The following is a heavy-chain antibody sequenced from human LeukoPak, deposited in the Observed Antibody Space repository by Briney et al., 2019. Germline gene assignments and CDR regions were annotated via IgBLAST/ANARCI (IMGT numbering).Heavy chain of an antibody. D-gene: IGHD2-2*01. Sequence: SETLSLTCAVYGGSFSDIYCSWIRQPPGKGLEWIGEINHSGSTNYNPSLKSRVTISVDTSKNQFSLKLSSVTAADTAVYYCARSRGITRMVWFDPWGQGTLVTVSS. J-gene: IGHJ5*02. CDR3: ARSRGITRMVWFDP. V-gene: IGHV4-34*01. CDR2: INHSGST. CDR1: GGSFSDIY.